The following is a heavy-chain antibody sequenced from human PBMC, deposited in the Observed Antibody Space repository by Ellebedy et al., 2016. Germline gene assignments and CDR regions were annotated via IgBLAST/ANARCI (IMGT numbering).Heavy chain of an antibody. Sequence: GGSLRLSCAASGFTFSSYAMSWVRQAPGKGLEWVSAISGSGGSTYYADSVKGRFTISRDNSKNTLYLQMNSLRAGDTAVYYCAKDMYYYGSGSSKIFDYWGQGTLVTVSS. CDR1: GFTFSSYA. V-gene: IGHV3-23*01. CDR3: AKDMYYYGSGSSKIFDY. D-gene: IGHD3-10*01. J-gene: IGHJ4*02. CDR2: ISGSGGST.